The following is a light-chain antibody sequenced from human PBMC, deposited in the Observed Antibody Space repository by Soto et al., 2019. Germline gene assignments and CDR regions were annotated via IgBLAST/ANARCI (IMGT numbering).Light chain of an antibody. V-gene: IGKV3-11*01. CDR3: QQRSNWPPWT. CDR1: QSVSSY. J-gene: IGKJ1*01. CDR2: DAS. Sequence: EVVLTRSPATQSLSPGERATLSCRASQSVSSYLAWYQQKPGQAPRLLIYDASNRATGIPARFSGSGSGTDFTLTISSLEPEDFAVYYCQQRSNWPPWTFGQGTKV.